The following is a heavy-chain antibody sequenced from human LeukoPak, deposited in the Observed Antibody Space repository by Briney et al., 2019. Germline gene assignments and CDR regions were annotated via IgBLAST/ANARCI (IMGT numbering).Heavy chain of an antibody. CDR2: INPNSGGT. D-gene: IGHD7-27*01. J-gene: IGHJ4*02. CDR3: ARGLGGKLPPFDY. V-gene: IGHV1-2*02. CDR1: GYTFTVYY. Sequence: EASVKVSCKASGYTFTVYYIHWVRQAPGQGLEWMGWINPNSGGTNSAHQGRVTMTRDTSISTAYMELSRLRFDDTAVYYCARGLGGKLPPFDYWGQGTLVTVSS.